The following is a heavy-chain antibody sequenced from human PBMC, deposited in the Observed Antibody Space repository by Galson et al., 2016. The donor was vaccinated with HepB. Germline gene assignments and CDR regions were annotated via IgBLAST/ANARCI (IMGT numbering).Heavy chain of an antibody. V-gene: IGHV3-48*02. D-gene: IGHD1-26*01. CDR3: ARDLHSGAYTFDY. J-gene: IGHJ4*01. CDR2: ISSSSGVL. Sequence: SLRLSCAASGYFFSDFSMNWVRQAPGKGLEWVSYISSSSGVLYYADSVKGRFTISRDDAKNSLYLQMNSLRDEDTAVYYCARDLHSGAYTFDYWGQEPWSPSPQ. CDR1: GYFFSDFS.